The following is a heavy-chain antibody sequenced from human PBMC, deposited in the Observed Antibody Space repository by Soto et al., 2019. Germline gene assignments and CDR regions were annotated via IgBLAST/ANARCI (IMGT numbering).Heavy chain of an antibody. J-gene: IGHJ6*02. V-gene: IGHV4-30-4*01. Sequence: QVELQESGPGLVKPSQTLSLTCTVSGGSITGGNYFLTWIRQSPGMGLEWIGYISYSGTYYNPSLKSRLTISIDTSKNQLALNVRSVTAADTAVYYCATRIATLFFYCVDVWGQGTTVIVSS. CDR3: ATRIATLFFYCVDV. CDR1: GGSITGGNYF. CDR2: ISYSGT. D-gene: IGHD1-26*01.